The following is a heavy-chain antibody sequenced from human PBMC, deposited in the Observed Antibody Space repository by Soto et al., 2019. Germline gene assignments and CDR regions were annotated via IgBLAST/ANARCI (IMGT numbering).Heavy chain of an antibody. CDR1: GGSFSGYY. Sequence: QVPLQQWGAGLLKPSETLSLTCAVYGGSFSGYYWTWIRQPPGTGLAWIGEINHSGSTNYNPSLKSRVTISVDTSKNQFSLKLTAVTAADTVVYYCARDKITGRFDYWGQGTRVTVSS. D-gene: IGHD2-8*02. CDR2: INHSGST. CDR3: ARDKITGRFDY. J-gene: IGHJ4*02. V-gene: IGHV4-34*01.